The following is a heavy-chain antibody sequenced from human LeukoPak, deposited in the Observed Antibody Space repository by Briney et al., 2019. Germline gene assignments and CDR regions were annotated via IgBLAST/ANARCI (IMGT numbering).Heavy chain of an antibody. CDR1: GGSISSYY. CDR2: IYYSGST. D-gene: IGHD6-13*01. Sequence: SETLSLTCTVSGGSISSYYWSWIRQPPGKGLEWIGYIYYSGSTNYNPSLKSRVTISVDTSKNQFSLKLSSVTAADTAVYYCARKLSGSWYEDAFDIWGQGTMVTVSS. J-gene: IGHJ3*02. V-gene: IGHV4-59*01. CDR3: ARKLSGSWYEDAFDI.